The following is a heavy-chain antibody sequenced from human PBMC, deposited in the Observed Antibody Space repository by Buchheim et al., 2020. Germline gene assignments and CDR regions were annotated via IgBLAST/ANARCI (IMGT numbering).Heavy chain of an antibody. Sequence: EVQLVQSGAEVKKPGESLKISCKGSGYSFATYWIGWVRQMPGRGLEWMGMIYPGDSDTRYSPSFQGPVTISADRSIGTAYPQWSSLKASDTALYYCARPRGYCSSSSCYDFDYWGQGTL. CDR1: GYSFATYW. D-gene: IGHD2-2*01. V-gene: IGHV5-51*01. CDR3: ARPRGYCSSSSCYDFDY. CDR2: IYPGDSDT. J-gene: IGHJ4*02.